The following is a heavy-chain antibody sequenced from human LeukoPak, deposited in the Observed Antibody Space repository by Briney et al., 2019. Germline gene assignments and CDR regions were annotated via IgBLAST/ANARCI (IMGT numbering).Heavy chain of an antibody. D-gene: IGHD2-2*01. CDR3: ARVSCSSTSRYGKTIDY. CDR1: GGSFSGYY. Sequence: PSETLSLTCAVYGGSFSGYYWSWIRQPPGQGLEWIGEINHSGSTNYNPSLKSRVTISVDTSKNQFSLKLSSVTAADTAVYYCARVSCSSTSRYGKTIDYWGQGTLVTVSS. CDR2: INHSGST. J-gene: IGHJ4*02. V-gene: IGHV4-34*01.